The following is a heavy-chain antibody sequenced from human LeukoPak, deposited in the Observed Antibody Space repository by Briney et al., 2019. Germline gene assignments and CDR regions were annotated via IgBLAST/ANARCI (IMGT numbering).Heavy chain of an antibody. CDR3: ARGAPARDFWSGYYTVVDY. CDR1: GFTFSSYS. D-gene: IGHD3-3*01. V-gene: IGHV3-21*01. J-gene: IGHJ4*02. CDR2: ISSSSSYI. Sequence: KPGGSLRLSCAASGFTFSSYSMNWVRQAPGKGLEWVSSISSSSSYIYYADSVKGRFTISRDNAKKSLYLQMNSLRAEDTAVYYCARGAPARDFWSGYYTVVDYWGQGTLVTVSS.